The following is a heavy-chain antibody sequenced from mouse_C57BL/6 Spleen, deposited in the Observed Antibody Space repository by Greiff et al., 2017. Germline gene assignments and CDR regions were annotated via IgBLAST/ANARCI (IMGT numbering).Heavy chain of an antibody. Sequence: QVQLQQPGAELVRPGTSVKLSCKASGYTFTSYWMHWVKQRPGQGLEWIGVIDPSDSYTNSNQQFKGKATLPVAPSYSTAYMQLSSRTSEDAAVYYCARSGYGSSLDYWGQGTTLTVSS. CDR2: IDPSDSYT. V-gene: IGHV1-59*01. CDR1: GYTFTSYW. J-gene: IGHJ2*01. D-gene: IGHD1-1*01. CDR3: ARSGYGSSLDY.